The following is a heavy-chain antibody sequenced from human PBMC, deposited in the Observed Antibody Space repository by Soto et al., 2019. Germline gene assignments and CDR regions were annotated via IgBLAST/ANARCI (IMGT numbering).Heavy chain of an antibody. CDR3: AKDRLRGGFLTTATSNDMYG. V-gene: IGHV3-30*18. CDR2: MSHDGSNK. J-gene: IGHJ6*02. Sequence: QVQVVESGGGVVQPGRSLRLSCAASGFTFSGYGMHWVHQAPGKGLEWVALMSHDGSNKYYADSVKGRFTISRDNSKNTLYFQMSSLRGEDTAVYYCAKDRLRGGFLTTATSNDMYGWGQGTTVTVSS. D-gene: IGHD2-15*01. CDR1: GFTFSGYG.